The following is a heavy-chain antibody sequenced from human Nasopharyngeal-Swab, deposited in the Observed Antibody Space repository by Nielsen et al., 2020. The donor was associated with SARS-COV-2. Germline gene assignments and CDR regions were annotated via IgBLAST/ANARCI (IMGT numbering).Heavy chain of an antibody. CDR2: ISYDGSNK. D-gene: IGHD5-18*01. J-gene: IGHJ4*02. CDR1: GFTFSSYA. CDR3: TRDQLGDTAMVTLDY. Sequence: GGSLRLSCAASGFTFSSYAMHWVRQAPGKGLEWVAVISYDGSNKYYADSVKGRFTISRDNSKNTLYLQMNSLRAEDTAVYYCTRDQLGDTAMVTLDYWGQGTLVTVFS. V-gene: IGHV3-30*04.